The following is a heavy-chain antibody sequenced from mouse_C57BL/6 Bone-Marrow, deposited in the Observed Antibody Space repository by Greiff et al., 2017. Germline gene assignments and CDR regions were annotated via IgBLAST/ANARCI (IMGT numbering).Heavy chain of an antibody. V-gene: IGHV3-8*01. J-gene: IGHJ4*01. Sequence: VQLQQSGPGLAKPSQTLSLTCSVTGYSITSDYWNWIRKFPGNKLEYMGYISYSGSTYYYPSLKSRLSITRDTSKNQYYLQLNSVTTEDTATYYCARLEVTTDYAMDYWGQGTSVTVSS. CDR2: ISYSGST. CDR1: GYSITSDY. D-gene: IGHD2-2*01. CDR3: ARLEVTTDYAMDY.